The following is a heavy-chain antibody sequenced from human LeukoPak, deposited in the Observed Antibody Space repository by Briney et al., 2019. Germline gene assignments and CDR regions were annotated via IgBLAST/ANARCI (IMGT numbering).Heavy chain of an antibody. CDR1: GFTFSSYW. CDR3: ARGLAAAGLYFDY. CDR2: IKQDGSEK. J-gene: IGHJ4*02. D-gene: IGHD6-13*01. Sequence: GRSLRLSCAASGFTFSSYWMSWVRQAPGKGLEWVANIKQDGSEKYYVDSVKGRFTISRDNAKNSLYLQMNSLRAEDTAVYYCARGLAAAGLYFDYWGQGTLVTVSS. V-gene: IGHV3-7*05.